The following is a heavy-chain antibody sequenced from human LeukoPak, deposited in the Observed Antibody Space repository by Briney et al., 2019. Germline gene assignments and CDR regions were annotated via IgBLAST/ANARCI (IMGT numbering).Heavy chain of an antibody. D-gene: IGHD4-17*01. V-gene: IGHV4-61*02. Sequence: PSETLSLTCTVSGRSISSGSYYWSWVRQPAGKGLEWIGRIYTSGSTNYNPSLKIRVTISVDTSKDQFSLKLSSVTAADTAVYYCASSMTTPDQAFDLWAQETMVSVSS. CDR3: ASSMTTPDQAFDL. J-gene: IGHJ3*01. CDR2: IYTSGST. CDR1: GRSISSGSYY.